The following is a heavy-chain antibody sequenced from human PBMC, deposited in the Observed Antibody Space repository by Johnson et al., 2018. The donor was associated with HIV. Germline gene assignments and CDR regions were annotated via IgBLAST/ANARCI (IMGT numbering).Heavy chain of an antibody. J-gene: IGHJ3*02. CDR3: TKEIVRYSIDWDVFDM. V-gene: IGHV3-9*01. D-gene: IGHD6-19*01. Sequence: VQLVESGGGLVQPGRSLRLSCAASGFTFDDYAMHWVRQAPGKGLEWVSGISRNSDKIGYADSGRGRFSISRDNAKNTLYLQMDSLRAEDTALYYCTKEIVRYSIDWDVFDMWGQGTMVTVSS. CDR2: ISRNSDKI. CDR1: GFTFDDYA.